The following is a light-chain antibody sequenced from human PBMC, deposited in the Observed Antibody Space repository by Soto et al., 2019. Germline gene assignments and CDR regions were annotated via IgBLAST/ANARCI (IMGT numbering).Light chain of an antibody. CDR1: QSVSSN. V-gene: IGKV3-15*01. Sequence: EIVMTQSPATLSVSPGERATLSCRASQSVSSNLAWYQQKPGQAPMLLIYGASTRATGIPARFSGSRSATAFTLTTSSLQSADFAAYYCQQYYKWPSLTFGEGTRVEIK. CDR3: QQYYKWPSLT. CDR2: GAS. J-gene: IGKJ4*01.